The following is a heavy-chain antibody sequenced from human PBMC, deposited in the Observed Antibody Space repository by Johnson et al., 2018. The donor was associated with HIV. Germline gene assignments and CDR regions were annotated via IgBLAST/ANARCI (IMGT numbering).Heavy chain of an antibody. CDR2: IKSKADGGTT. V-gene: IGHV3-15*01. Sequence: MLLVESGGGVVQPGGSLSLSCEASGFTFSSYGMHWVRQAPGKGLEWIGRIKSKADGGTTEYAEPVKGRFTISRDDSKNTLYLQMNSLTTEDTAVYYCTTDLIVVSPIGAFDIWGQGTPVTVSS. J-gene: IGHJ3*02. D-gene: IGHD3-22*01. CDR1: GFTFSSYG. CDR3: TTDLIVVSPIGAFDI.